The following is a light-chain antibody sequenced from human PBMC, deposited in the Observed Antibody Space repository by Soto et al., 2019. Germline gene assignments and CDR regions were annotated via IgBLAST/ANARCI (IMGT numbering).Light chain of an antibody. V-gene: IGKV3-20*01. CDR3: QQYGGSPPYT. CDR2: VSS. CDR1: QSVSGNY. Sequence: IVLTQSPGTLSLSPGERATLSCRASQSVSGNYLAWYQQKPGQSPRLLIYVSSDRATGIPYRFSGSGSGTDYTLTITRVEPEEFAVYYWQQYGGSPPYTFDQGTKLEI. J-gene: IGKJ2*01.